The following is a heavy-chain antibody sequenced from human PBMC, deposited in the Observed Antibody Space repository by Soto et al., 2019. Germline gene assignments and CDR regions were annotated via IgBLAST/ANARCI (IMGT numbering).Heavy chain of an antibody. V-gene: IGHV4-39*01. Sequence: SETLSLTCTVSGGSISSSSYYWGWIRQPPGKGLEWIGSIYYSGSTYYNPSLKSRVTISVDTSKNQLSLKLSSVTAADTAVYYCARSALRFLEWPPSGFDYWGQGTMVTVSS. CDR2: IYYSGST. CDR1: GGSISSSSYY. D-gene: IGHD3-3*01. CDR3: ARSALRFLEWPPSGFDY. J-gene: IGHJ4*02.